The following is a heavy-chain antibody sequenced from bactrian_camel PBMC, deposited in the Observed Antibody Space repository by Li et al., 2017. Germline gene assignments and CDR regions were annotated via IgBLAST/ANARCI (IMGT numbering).Heavy chain of an antibody. CDR3: ANLDGHY. V-gene: IGHV3S53*01. CDR2: ITSDGST. CDR1: GYTFSRYGSNC. Sequence: HVQLVESGGGSVQAGGSLRLSCAASGYTFSRYGSNCMGWYRQAPGKERELVSTITSDGSTTYVDSVKGRFTISQDNAKNTVSLQMNSLKIEDTAMYYCANLDGHYWGQGTQVTVS. J-gene: IGHJ4*01.